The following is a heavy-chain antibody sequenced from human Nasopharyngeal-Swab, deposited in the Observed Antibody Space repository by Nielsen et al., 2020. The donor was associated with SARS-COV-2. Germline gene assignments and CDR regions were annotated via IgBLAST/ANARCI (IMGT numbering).Heavy chain of an antibody. CDR2: ISSSSNYI. J-gene: IGHJ4*02. D-gene: IGHD3-16*01. V-gene: IGHV3-21*01. CDR1: GFTFSSYS. Sequence: GESLKISCAASGFTFSSYSMNWVRQAPGKGLEWVSSISSSSNYIYYADSVKGRFTISRDNAKNSLYLQMNSLRAEDTAVYYCARRYDYYFDYWGQGTLVTVSS. CDR3: ARRYDYYFDY.